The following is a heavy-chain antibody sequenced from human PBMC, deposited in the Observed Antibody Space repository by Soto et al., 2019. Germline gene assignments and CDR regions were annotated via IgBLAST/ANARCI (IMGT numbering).Heavy chain of an antibody. D-gene: IGHD3-16*01. Sequence: AVKVSCKASGGTFSSNSISGVRQAPGQRLEWMGGIIPIFGTANYAQKFQGGVTITADESTSTAYMELSSLRSEDTAVYYWARHKGGRRFGALLGGMDVWGQGTTVTVSS. CDR2: IIPIFGTA. CDR3: ARHKGGRRFGALLGGMDV. J-gene: IGHJ6*02. V-gene: IGHV1-69*13. CDR1: GGTFSSNS.